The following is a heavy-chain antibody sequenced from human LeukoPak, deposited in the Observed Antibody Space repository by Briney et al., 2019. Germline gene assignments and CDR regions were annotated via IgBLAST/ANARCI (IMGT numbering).Heavy chain of an antibody. CDR2: IIPILGIA. CDR1: GYTFTSYG. CDR3: ARGRGVRVVVPAAMAIFDY. D-gene: IGHD2-2*01. Sequence: GASVKVSCKASGYTFTSYGISWVRQAPGQGLEWMGRIIPILGIANYAQKFQGRVTITADKSTSTAYMELSSLRSEDTAVYYCARGRGVRVVVPAAMAIFDYWGQGTLVTVSS. V-gene: IGHV1-69*04. J-gene: IGHJ4*02.